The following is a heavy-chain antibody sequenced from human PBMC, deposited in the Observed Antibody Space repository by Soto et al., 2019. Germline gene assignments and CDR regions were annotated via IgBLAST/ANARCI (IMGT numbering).Heavy chain of an antibody. CDR2: ISAYNGNK. CDR3: ATDAAVGILDY. V-gene: IGHV1-18*01. CDR1: GYTFTSYG. D-gene: IGHD1-26*01. Sequence: QVQLVQSGAEVKKPGASVRVSCKASGYTFTSYGISWVRQAPGQGLEWMGWISAYNGNKNYAQKLQRRVTMTTDTSTTTAYTELRSLRSDDTAVYDGATDAAVGILDYRGQGALVADSS. J-gene: IGHJ4*02.